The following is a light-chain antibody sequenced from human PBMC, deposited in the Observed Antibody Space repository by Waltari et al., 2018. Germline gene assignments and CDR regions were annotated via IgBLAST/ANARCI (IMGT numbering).Light chain of an antibody. CDR3: QQYNNWPLT. CDR1: QSVSSN. V-gene: IGKV3-15*01. CDR2: GAS. J-gene: IGKJ4*01. Sequence: EIVMTQSPATLSVSPGERVTLSCRASQSVSSNIAWYQQKPGQAPRLLIYGASTRATGMPARFSVSGSGTEFTLTISSLQSEDFAVYYCQQYNNWPLTFGGGTKVEIK.